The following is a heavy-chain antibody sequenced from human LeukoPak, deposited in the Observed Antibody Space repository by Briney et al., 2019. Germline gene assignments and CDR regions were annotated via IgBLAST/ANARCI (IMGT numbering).Heavy chain of an antibody. CDR3: ARGWNFLYAMDA. J-gene: IGHJ6*02. CDR2: MNPNNGNT. V-gene: IGHV1-8*01. CDR1: GYTFTTYD. D-gene: IGHD1-7*01. Sequence: ASVKVSCKASGYTFTTYDINWVRQATGQGLEWMGWMNPNNGNTDYAQKFQGRVTMTKDTSRNTAYMELNSLRYEDTAVYYCARGWNFLYAMDAWGQGTTVTV.